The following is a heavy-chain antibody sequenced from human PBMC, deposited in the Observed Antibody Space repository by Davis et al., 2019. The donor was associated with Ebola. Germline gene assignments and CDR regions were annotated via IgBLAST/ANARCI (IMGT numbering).Heavy chain of an antibody. Sequence: ASVKVSCKASGYTFTSYAMHWVRQAPGQRLEWMGWINAGNGNTKYSQKFQGRVTITRDTSASTAYMELRSLRSDDTAVYYCARVDMTTVNWRYYYGMDVWGKGTTVTVSS. CDR1: GYTFTSYA. J-gene: IGHJ6*04. CDR2: INAGNGNT. CDR3: ARVDMTTVNWRYYYGMDV. D-gene: IGHD4-17*01. V-gene: IGHV1-3*01.